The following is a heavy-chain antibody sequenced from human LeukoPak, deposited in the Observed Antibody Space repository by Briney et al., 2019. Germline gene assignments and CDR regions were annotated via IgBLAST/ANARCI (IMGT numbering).Heavy chain of an antibody. J-gene: IGHJ6*02. CDR1: GFTFSSYA. V-gene: IGHV3-23*01. CDR2: ISGSGGST. Sequence: GGSLRLSCAASGFTFSSYAMSWVRQAPGKGLEWVSAISGSGGSTYYADSVKGRFTISRDNSKNTLYLQMNSLRAEDTAVYYCAKSPWRVPKNYYYYYGMDVWGQGTTVTVSS. CDR3: AKSPWRVPKNYYYYYGMDV. D-gene: IGHD6-19*01.